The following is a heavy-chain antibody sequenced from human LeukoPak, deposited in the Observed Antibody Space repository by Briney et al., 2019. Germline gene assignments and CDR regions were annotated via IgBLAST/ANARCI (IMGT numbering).Heavy chain of an antibody. CDR3: ARERGDKDMSGGSSFDV. CDR2: ICGDGRL. Sequence: PGGSLRLSCAASGFTVSSNCVTWVRQAPGKGLEWVSVICGDGRLFYADSVKGRFSVSRGNSENTIYLQMTGLRADDTALYFCARERGDKDMSGGSSFDVWGQGTLVIVSS. J-gene: IGHJ3*01. D-gene: IGHD2-21*01. V-gene: IGHV3-53*01. CDR1: GFTVSSNC.